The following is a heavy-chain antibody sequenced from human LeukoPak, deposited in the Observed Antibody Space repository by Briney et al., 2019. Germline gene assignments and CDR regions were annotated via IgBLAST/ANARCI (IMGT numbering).Heavy chain of an antibody. V-gene: IGHV4-34*01. CDR2: INHSGST. D-gene: IGHD3-22*01. Sequence: SETLSLTCAVYGGSFSGYYWSWIRQPPGKGLEWIGEINHSGSTNYNPSLKSRVTISVDTSKNQFSLKLSSVTAADTAVYYCARGHSYYDSSGYYYGSGYFDYWGQGTLVTVSS. J-gene: IGHJ4*02. CDR3: ARGHSYYDSSGYYYGSGYFDY. CDR1: GGSFSGYY.